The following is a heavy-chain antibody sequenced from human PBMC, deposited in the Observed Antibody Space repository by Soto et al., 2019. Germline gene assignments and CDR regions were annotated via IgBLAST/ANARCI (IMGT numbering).Heavy chain of an antibody. CDR3: ARGGYCSSTSCYTDYYGMDV. Sequence: TSETLSLTCTVSGGSISSGDYYWSWIRQPPGKGLEWIGYIYYSGSTYYNPSLKSRVTISVDTSKNQFSLKLSSVTAADTAVYYCARGGYCSSTSCYTDYYGMDVWGQGTTVTVSS. J-gene: IGHJ6*02. V-gene: IGHV4-30-4*01. D-gene: IGHD2-2*02. CDR1: GGSISSGDYY. CDR2: IYYSGST.